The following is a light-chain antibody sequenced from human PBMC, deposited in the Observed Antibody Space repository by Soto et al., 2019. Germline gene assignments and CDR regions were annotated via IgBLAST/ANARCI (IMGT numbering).Light chain of an antibody. Sequence: QSALTQPPSASGSPGQSVTISCTGTSSDVGDYNYVSWYQQHPGKAPKLMIFEVSKRPSGVPDRFSGSKSGNTASLTVSGLQAEDEADYYCSSHAGINNVVFGGGTQLTVL. CDR2: EVS. CDR1: SSDVGDYNY. J-gene: IGLJ3*02. CDR3: SSHAGINNVV. V-gene: IGLV2-8*01.